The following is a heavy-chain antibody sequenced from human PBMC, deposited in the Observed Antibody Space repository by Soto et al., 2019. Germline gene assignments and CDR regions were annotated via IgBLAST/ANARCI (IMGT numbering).Heavy chain of an antibody. CDR3: ARDVSYYYDSSGYPTAFDI. Sequence: ASVKVSCKASGGTFSSYTISWVRQAPGQGLEWMGRIIPILGIANYAQKFQGRVTITADKSTSTAYMELSSLRSEDTAVYYCARDVSYYYDSSGYPTAFDIWGQGTMVTV. CDR2: IIPILGIA. V-gene: IGHV1-69*04. D-gene: IGHD3-22*01. J-gene: IGHJ3*02. CDR1: GGTFSSYT.